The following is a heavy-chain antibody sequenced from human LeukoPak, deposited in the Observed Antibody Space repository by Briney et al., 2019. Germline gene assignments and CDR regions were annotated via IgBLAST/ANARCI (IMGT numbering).Heavy chain of an antibody. CDR2: ISYDGSNK. Sequence: GGSLRLSCAASGFTFNSYAMHWVRQAPGKGLEWVAVISYDGSNKYYADSVKGRFTISRDNSKNTLYLQMNSLRAEDTAVYYCAKGEKGLIVVVILDYWGQGALVTVSS. J-gene: IGHJ4*02. CDR1: GFTFNSYA. V-gene: IGHV3-30*04. CDR3: AKGEKGLIVVVILDY. D-gene: IGHD3-22*01.